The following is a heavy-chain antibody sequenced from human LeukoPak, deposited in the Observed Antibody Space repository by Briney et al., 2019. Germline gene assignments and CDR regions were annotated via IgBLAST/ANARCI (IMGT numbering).Heavy chain of an antibody. CDR3: AKTYYYGSGSYYTVDY. D-gene: IGHD3-10*01. CDR1: GFTFSSYS. J-gene: IGHJ4*02. Sequence: GGSLRLSCAASGFTFSSYSMKWVRQAPAKGLEWVAGISYDGSNKYYADSVKGRFTISRDNSKNTLYLQMNSLRAEDTAVYYCAKTYYYGSGSYYTVDYWGQGTLVTVSS. V-gene: IGHV3-30*18. CDR2: ISYDGSNK.